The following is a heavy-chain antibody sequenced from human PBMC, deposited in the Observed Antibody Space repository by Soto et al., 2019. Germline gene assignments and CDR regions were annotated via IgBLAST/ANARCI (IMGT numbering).Heavy chain of an antibody. CDR1: GFTFSSYS. Sequence: GGSLRLSCAASGFTFSSYSMNWVRQAPGKGLEWVSYISSSSSTIYYADSVKGRFTISRDNAKNSLYLQMNSLRDEDTAVYYCARAMGYSYGFEYYYGMDVWGQGTTVTVSS. V-gene: IGHV3-48*02. CDR3: ARAMGYSYGFEYYYGMDV. D-gene: IGHD5-18*01. CDR2: ISSSSSTI. J-gene: IGHJ6*02.